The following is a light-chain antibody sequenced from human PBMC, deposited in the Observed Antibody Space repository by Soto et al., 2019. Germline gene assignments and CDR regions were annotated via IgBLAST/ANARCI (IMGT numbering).Light chain of an antibody. CDR2: DTS. V-gene: IGKV3-20*01. Sequence: EIVLTQSPGTLSLSPGEGATVSCRVSQSINSKSLVWYQRQFGQAPRLLIYDTSSNATGIPDRFSGSGSGTDFTLSISRLEPEDLAVYYCQHYGGSFIFGPGTKVDFK. CDR1: QSINSKS. J-gene: IGKJ3*01. CDR3: QHYGGSFI.